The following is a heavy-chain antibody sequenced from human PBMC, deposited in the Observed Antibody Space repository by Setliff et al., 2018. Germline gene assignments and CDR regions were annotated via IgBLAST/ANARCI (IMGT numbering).Heavy chain of an antibody. CDR2: ISTSGSTI. D-gene: IGHD3-3*01. J-gene: IGHJ4*02. CDR1: GFTFSNYG. V-gene: IGHV3-48*01. Sequence: GGSLRLSCAASGFTFSNYGMTWVRQVPGKGLEWISYISTSGSTIYYADSVKGRFTISRDKAHHSLFLQMNSLRVEDTAVYYCARDGVPPLNYNFWSGNFEFWGQGTLVTVSS. CDR3: ARDGVPPLNYNFWSGNFEF.